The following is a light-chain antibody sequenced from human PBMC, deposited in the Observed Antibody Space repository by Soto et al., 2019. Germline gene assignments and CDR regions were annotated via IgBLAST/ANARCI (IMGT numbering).Light chain of an antibody. CDR2: DAS. J-gene: IGKJ5*01. CDR3: HQHQYWPPIT. CDR1: QSVSSN. Sequence: EIVMTQSPATLSVSPGEIATLSCRASQSVSSNLAWYQQKPGQAPRLLISDASNRATGIPARFSGSGSGTDFTLTISSLEPEDFAVYYCHQHQYWPPITFGQGTRLEIK. V-gene: IGKV3D-15*01.